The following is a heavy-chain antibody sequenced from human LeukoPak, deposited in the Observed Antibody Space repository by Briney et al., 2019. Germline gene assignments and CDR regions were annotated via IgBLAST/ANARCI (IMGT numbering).Heavy chain of an antibody. D-gene: IGHD3-10*01. Sequence: GGSLRLSCAASGFTFSSYAMSWVRQAPGKGLEWVSAISGSGDNTHYADSVKGRFTISRDNSKNTLYLQMNSLRAEDTAVYYCAKDLGAGGGLVFDYWGQGTLVTVSS. V-gene: IGHV3-23*01. CDR1: GFTFSSYA. CDR2: ISGSGDNT. CDR3: AKDLGAGGGLVFDY. J-gene: IGHJ4*02.